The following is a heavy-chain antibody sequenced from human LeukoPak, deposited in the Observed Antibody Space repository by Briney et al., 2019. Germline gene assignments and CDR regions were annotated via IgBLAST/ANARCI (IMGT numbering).Heavy chain of an antibody. V-gene: IGHV4-59*01. CDR1: GGSISSYY. J-gene: IGHJ3*02. D-gene: IGHD3-9*01. CDR3: ARETGDAFDI. Sequence: SETLSLTCTVSGGSISSYYWSWIRQPPGKGLEWIGYIYHSGSTNYNPSLKSRVTISVDTSKNQFSLKLSSVTAADTAVYYCARETGDAFDIWGQGTMVTVSS. CDR2: IYHSGST.